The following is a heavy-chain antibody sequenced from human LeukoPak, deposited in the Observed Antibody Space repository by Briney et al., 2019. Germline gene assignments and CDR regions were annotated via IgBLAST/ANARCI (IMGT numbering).Heavy chain of an antibody. CDR3: ARVGSGSYYNEWYFDL. Sequence: GGSLRLSCAASGFTFSSYWMHWVRQAPGKGLVWVSRINSDGSSTSYADSVKGRFTISRDNAKNTLYLQMNSLRAEDTAVYYCARVGSGSYYNEWYFDLWGRGTLVTVSS. CDR1: GFTFSSYW. CDR2: INSDGSST. V-gene: IGHV3-74*01. D-gene: IGHD3-10*01. J-gene: IGHJ2*01.